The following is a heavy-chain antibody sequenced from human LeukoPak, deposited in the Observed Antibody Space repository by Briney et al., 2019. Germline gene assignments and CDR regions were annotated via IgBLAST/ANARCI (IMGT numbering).Heavy chain of an antibody. Sequence: GRALRLSCAASGFTFSSFGMHWVRQAPGKGLEWVAVIWSDGSNKYYAYSVKGRFTISRDNSKNTLNLQMNSLRAEDTAVYYCAKTEMATTIRDAFDIWGQGTMVTVSS. D-gene: IGHD5-24*01. CDR1: GFTFSSFG. V-gene: IGHV3-33*06. CDR2: IWSDGSNK. J-gene: IGHJ3*02. CDR3: AKTEMATTIRDAFDI.